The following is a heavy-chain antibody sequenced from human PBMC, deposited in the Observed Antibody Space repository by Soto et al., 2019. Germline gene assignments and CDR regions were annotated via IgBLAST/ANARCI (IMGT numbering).Heavy chain of an antibody. CDR3: ARETYGDDVGYFGP. V-gene: IGHV4-30-2*01. CDR2: TYHSGNP. Sequence: QLQLQESGSRLVKSSETLSLTCAVSGDTISTGGYSWAWIRQPPGKALEWSGHTYHSGNPYYNPCAKSRVIISVDRSKNQVSLKLNSVTGADTAVDYCARETYGDDVGYFGPWGQGTLVTVAS. J-gene: IGHJ5*02. D-gene: IGHD4-17*01. CDR1: GDTISTGGYS.